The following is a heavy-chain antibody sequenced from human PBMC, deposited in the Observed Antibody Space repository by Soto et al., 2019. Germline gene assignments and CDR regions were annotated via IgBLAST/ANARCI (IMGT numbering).Heavy chain of an antibody. D-gene: IGHD3-3*01. CDR2: IYTSGST. J-gene: IGHJ4*02. V-gene: IGHV4-4*07. CDR3: ARDPGLRFFDY. CDR1: GVSISSYY. Sequence: SEPLSLTCSVSGVSISSYYWSWIRQPAGKGLEWIGRIYTSGSTNYNPSLKSRVTMSVDTSKNQFSLKLSSVTAAGTAVYYCARDPGLRFFDYWGQGTLVTVSS.